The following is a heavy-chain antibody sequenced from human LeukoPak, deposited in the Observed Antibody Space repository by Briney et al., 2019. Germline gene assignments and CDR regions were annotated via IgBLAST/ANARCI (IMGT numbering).Heavy chain of an antibody. V-gene: IGHV4-34*01. Sequence: KPSETLSLTCAVYGGSFSGYYWSWIRQPPGKGLEWIGEINHSGSTNYNPSLKSRVTISVDTSKNQFSLKPSSVTAADTAVYYCARCGSGWYADNWFDPWGQGTLVTVSS. D-gene: IGHD6-19*01. CDR3: ARCGSGWYADNWFDP. CDR1: GGSFSGYY. CDR2: INHSGST. J-gene: IGHJ5*02.